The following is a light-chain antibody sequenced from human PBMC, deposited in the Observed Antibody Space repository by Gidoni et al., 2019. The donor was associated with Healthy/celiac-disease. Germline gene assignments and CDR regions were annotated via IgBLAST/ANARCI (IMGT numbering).Light chain of an antibody. V-gene: IGLV2-14*01. J-gene: IGLJ1*01. CDR3: SSYTSSSTLLV. CDR1: SSDVGGYNY. Sequence: QSALTPPASVSGSPGQSITISCTGTSSDVGGYNYVSWYQQHPGKAPKLMIYDVSNRPSGVSNRFSGSKSGNTASLTISGLQAEDEADYYCSSYTSSSTLLVFGTGTKVTVL. CDR2: DVS.